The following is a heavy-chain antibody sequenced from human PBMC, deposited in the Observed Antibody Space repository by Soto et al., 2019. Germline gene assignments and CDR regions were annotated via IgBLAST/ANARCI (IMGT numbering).Heavy chain of an antibody. V-gene: IGHV3-23*01. Sequence: EVQLLESGGGLVQPGGSLRLSCAASGFTFSSYAMSWVRQAPGKGLEWVSAISAGGGNTYYRDSVKGRFTISRDNSKNTLYLQMNSLRAEDTAVYFCPPTTPSIHWFDPWGQGTLVTVSS. CDR3: PPTTPSIHWFDP. CDR2: ISAGGGNT. J-gene: IGHJ5*02. CDR1: GFTFSSYA. D-gene: IGHD1-1*01.